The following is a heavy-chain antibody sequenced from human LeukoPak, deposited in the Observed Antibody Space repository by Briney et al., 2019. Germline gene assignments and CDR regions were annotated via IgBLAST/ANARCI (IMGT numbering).Heavy chain of an antibody. V-gene: IGHV3-30*18. CDR3: ANGDYGDFENFDY. Sequence: GGSLRLSCAASGFTFSSYGMHWVRQAPGKGLEWVAVISYDGSNKCYADSVKGRFTISRDNSKNTLYLQMNSLRAEDTAVYYCANGDYGDFENFDYWGQGTLVTVSS. D-gene: IGHD4-17*01. CDR1: GFTFSSYG. CDR2: ISYDGSNK. J-gene: IGHJ4*02.